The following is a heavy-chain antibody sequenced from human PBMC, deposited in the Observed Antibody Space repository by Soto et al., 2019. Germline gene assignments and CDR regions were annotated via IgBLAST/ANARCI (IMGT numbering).Heavy chain of an antibody. D-gene: IGHD2-2*02. Sequence: GDSDTRYSPSFQGQVTISADKSISTAYLQWSSLKASDTAMYYCAAVPAATPDYYYYGMDVWGQGTTVTVSS. CDR3: AAVPAATPDYYYYGMDV. CDR2: GDSDT. J-gene: IGHJ6*02. V-gene: IGHV5-51*01.